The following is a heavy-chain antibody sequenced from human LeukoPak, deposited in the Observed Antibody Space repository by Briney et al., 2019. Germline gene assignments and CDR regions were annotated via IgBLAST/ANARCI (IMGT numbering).Heavy chain of an antibody. J-gene: IGHJ4*02. D-gene: IGHD4-17*01. Sequence: PSGTLSLTCSVTDGSITNYDWSWVRQTPGKGLEFIGHVHYSGTANYNPSLRSRVTISIDMSKKHFFLKLKSVTAADTAVYYCARGYGDFRVEGRYFHSWGQGTLVTVSS. CDR3: ARGYGDFRVEGRYFHS. CDR1: DGSITNYD. V-gene: IGHV4-59*01. CDR2: VHYSGTA.